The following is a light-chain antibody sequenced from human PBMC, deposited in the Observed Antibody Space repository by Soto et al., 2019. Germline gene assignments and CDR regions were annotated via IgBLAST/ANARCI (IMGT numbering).Light chain of an antibody. CDR3: QQYDSYPRT. CDR1: QSISTW. CDR2: KAS. J-gene: IGKJ1*01. Sequence: DIQMTQSPSTLSASVGDRVTITCRASQSISTWLAWFQQKSGKAPKLLIYKASSLETGVPSRFSGSRSGTEFSLTISSLQPDDSPTYYCQQYDSYPRTFGQGTRVEI. V-gene: IGKV1-5*03.